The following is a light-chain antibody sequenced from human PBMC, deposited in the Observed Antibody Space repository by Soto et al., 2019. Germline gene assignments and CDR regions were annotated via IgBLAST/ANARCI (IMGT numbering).Light chain of an antibody. V-gene: IGKV3-20*01. CDR1: QNVSSSY. Sequence: EVVLTQSPATLSLSPGERATLSCRASQNVSSSYLAWYQQKPGQAPRLLIYGASSRATGIPDRFSGSGSGTDFTLTISRLEPEDLAVYYCQQYGSSRWTFGQGTKVDIK. J-gene: IGKJ1*01. CDR2: GAS. CDR3: QQYGSSRWT.